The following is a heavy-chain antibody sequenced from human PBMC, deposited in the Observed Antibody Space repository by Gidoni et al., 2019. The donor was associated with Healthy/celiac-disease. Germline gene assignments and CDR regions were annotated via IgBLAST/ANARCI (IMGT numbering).Heavy chain of an antibody. J-gene: IGHJ4*02. CDR2: ISYDGSNK. CDR1: GFTCSSYG. V-gene: IGHV3-30*18. D-gene: IGHD2-15*01. CDR3: AKDGESTYCSGGSCYSYSSGCLDY. Sequence: QVQLVESGGGVVQPGRSLRLSCAASGFTCSSYGMHWVRQAPGKGLEWVAVISYDGSNKYYADSVKGRFTISRDNSKNTLYLQMNSLRAEDTAVYYCAKDGESTYCSGGSCYSYSSGCLDYWGQGTLVTVSS.